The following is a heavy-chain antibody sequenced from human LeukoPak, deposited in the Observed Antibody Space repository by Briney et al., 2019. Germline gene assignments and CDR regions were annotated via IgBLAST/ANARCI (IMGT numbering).Heavy chain of an antibody. Sequence: ASVKVSCKASGFTITDYFIHWVRQAPGQGLEWMGWINPKSGGTHCAQKFQGRVTMTRDLSMTTAYVELSSLKSDDTAVYYCARELQAGDYGWGSLLDAFDIWGQGTMVAVSP. CDR2: INPKSGGT. CDR3: ARELQAGDYGWGSLLDAFDI. D-gene: IGHD3-16*01. V-gene: IGHV1-2*02. J-gene: IGHJ3*02. CDR1: GFTITDYF.